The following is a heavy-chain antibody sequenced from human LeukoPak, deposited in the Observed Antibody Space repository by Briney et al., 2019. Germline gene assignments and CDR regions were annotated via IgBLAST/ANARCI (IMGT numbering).Heavy chain of an antibody. J-gene: IGHJ6*03. D-gene: IGHD2-21*02. CDR3: ARVMTANRYYYYYMDV. Sequence: SETLSLTCTVSGGSISSYYWSWIRQPPGKGLEWIGYIYYSGSTDYNPSLKSRVTISIDTSKNQFSLKLSSVTAADTAVYYCARVMTANRYYYYYMDVWGKGTTVTISS. CDR2: IYYSGST. V-gene: IGHV4-59*01. CDR1: GGSISSYY.